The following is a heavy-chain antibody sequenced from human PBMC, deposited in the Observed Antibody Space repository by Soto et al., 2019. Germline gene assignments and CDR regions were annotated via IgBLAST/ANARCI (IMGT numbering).Heavy chain of an antibody. CDR3: AQDRGSCTGGICFDALYY. Sequence: QVQLVESGGGAVQPGRSLRLSCAASGFTFSNYGMYWVRQAPGNGLEWVAGISYDGSNKYYADSVKGRFTISRDNSKNTLYLQMNSMRPDDTAVYYCAQDRGSCTGGICFDALYYWGRGTLVTVSS. V-gene: IGHV3-30*18. J-gene: IGHJ4*02. D-gene: IGHD2-15*01. CDR2: ISYDGSNK. CDR1: GFTFSNYG.